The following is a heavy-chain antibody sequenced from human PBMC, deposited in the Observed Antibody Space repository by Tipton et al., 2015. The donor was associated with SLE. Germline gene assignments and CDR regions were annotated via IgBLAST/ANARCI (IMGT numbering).Heavy chain of an antibody. J-gene: IGHJ4*02. Sequence: TLSLTCTVSGYSISSGYYWGWIRQPPGKGLEWIGSFYHSGSTYYNPSLKSRVTISVDTSKNQFSLKLSSVTAADTAQYYCARQDSSGPDYWGQGTLVTVSS. D-gene: IGHD6-19*01. CDR3: ARQDSSGPDY. V-gene: IGHV4-38-2*02. CDR1: GYSISSGYY. CDR2: FYHSGST.